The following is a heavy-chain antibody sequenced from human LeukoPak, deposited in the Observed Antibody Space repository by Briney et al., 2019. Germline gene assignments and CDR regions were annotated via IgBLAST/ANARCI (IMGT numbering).Heavy chain of an antibody. CDR2: INPSGGGT. V-gene: IGHV1-46*01. Sequence: ASVKVSCKASGYTFTSYYMHWVRQAPGQGLEWVGIINPSGGGTSYAQKFQGRVTMTRDTSTSTVYMELRRLRSEDTAVYYGARDCGDGEITPFAPWGQGTLVTVSS. J-gene: IGHJ5*02. CDR1: GYTFTSYY. CDR3: ARDCGDGEITPFAP. D-gene: IGHD2-21*01.